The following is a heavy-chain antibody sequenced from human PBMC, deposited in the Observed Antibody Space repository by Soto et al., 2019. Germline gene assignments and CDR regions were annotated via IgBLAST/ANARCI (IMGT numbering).Heavy chain of an antibody. Sequence: EVQLLESGGGLVQPGGSLRLSCAASGFTFSSHSVSWVRQAPGKGLEWVSGITGGGGNTLYADSVKGRFTTFRDNSNNTVDLQQSCLRAEDTGLNSGAKGGNSSWRSYWYFDLWGRGTLVTVSS. J-gene: IGHJ2*01. V-gene: IGHV3-23*01. CDR2: ITGGGGNT. D-gene: IGHD6-13*01. CDR1: GFTFSSHS. CDR3: AKGGNSSWRSYWYFDL.